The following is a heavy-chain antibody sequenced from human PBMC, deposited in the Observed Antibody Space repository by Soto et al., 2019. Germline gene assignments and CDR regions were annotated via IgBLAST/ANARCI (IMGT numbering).Heavy chain of an antibody. Sequence: PGGSLRLSCAASGFTFSSYGMHWVRQAPGKGLEWVAVIWYDGSNKYYADSVKGRFTISRDNSKNTLYLQMNSLRAEDTAVYYCARAFITIFADIDYWGQGTLVTVSS. D-gene: IGHD3-3*01. J-gene: IGHJ4*02. CDR1: GFTFSSYG. V-gene: IGHV3-33*01. CDR2: IWYDGSNK. CDR3: ARAFITIFADIDY.